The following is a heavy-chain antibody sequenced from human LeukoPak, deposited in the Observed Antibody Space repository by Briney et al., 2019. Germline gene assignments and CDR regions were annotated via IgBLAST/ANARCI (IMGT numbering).Heavy chain of an antibody. D-gene: IGHD3-10*01. J-gene: IGHJ4*02. CDR1: GFTFSSYG. Sequence: PGGSLRLSCAASGFTFSSYGMHWVRQAPGKGLEWVAFIRYDGSNKYYADSVKGRFTISRDNSKNTLYLQMNSLRAEDTAVYYCAREELLWFHSIDYWGQGTLVTVSS. CDR2: IRYDGSNK. CDR3: AREELLWFHSIDY. V-gene: IGHV3-30*02.